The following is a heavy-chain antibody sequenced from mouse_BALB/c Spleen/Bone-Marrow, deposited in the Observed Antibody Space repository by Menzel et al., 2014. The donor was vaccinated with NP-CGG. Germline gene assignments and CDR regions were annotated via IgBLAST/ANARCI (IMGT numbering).Heavy chain of an antibody. CDR3: ARLNYYGNLLV. V-gene: IGHV4-1*02. CDR2: INPDSSTI. CDR1: SFDFSRYW. D-gene: IGHD1-1*01. J-gene: IGHJ1*01. Sequence: EVKLMESGGGLVQPGGSLKLSCAASSFDFSRYWMSWVRQAPGKGLEWIGEINPDSSTINYTPSLKDKFIISRDNAKNTLYLQMSKVRSEDTALYYCARLNYYGNLLVWGAGTTVTVSS.